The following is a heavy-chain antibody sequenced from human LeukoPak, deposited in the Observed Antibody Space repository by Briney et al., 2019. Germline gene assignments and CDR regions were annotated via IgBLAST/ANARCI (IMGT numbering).Heavy chain of an antibody. CDR3: AREREMATIGDAFDI. Sequence: SVKVSFKASGYTFTCYDMHWVRQAPGQGLEWMGWINPNSGGTNYAQKFQGRVTMTRDTSISRAYMEVSRLRSDDTAVYYCAREREMATIGDAFDIWGQGTMVTVSS. CDR1: GYTFTCYD. D-gene: IGHD5-24*01. V-gene: IGHV1-2*02. J-gene: IGHJ3*02. CDR2: INPNSGGT.